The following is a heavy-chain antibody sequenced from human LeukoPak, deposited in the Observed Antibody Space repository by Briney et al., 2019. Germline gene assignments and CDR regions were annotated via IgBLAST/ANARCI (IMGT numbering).Heavy chain of an antibody. CDR2: ISGDGGST. D-gene: IGHD2-15*01. V-gene: IGHV3-43*02. CDR1: GFTFDDYA. Sequence: GGSLRLSCAASGFTFDDYAMHWVRQAPGKGLEWVSLISGDGGSTYYADSVKGRFTISRDNSKNSLYLQMNSLRTEDTALYYCAQDIWDCSGGSCYFFGYFQHWGQGTLVTVSS. J-gene: IGHJ1*01. CDR3: AQDIWDCSGGSCYFFGYFQH.